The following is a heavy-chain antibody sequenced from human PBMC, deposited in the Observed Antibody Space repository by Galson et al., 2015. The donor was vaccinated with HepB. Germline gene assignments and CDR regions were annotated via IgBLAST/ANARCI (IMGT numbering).Heavy chain of an antibody. CDR3: ARGRITYYYDSSGRPKFDP. Sequence: CTVSGGSVSSGSYYWSWIRQPPGKGLEWIGYIYYSGSTNYNPSLKSRVTISVDTSKNQFSLKLSSVTAADTAVYYCARGRITYYYDSSGRPKFDPWGQGTLVTVSS. CDR2: IYYSGST. D-gene: IGHD3-22*01. CDR1: GGSVSSGSYY. V-gene: IGHV4-61*01. J-gene: IGHJ5*02.